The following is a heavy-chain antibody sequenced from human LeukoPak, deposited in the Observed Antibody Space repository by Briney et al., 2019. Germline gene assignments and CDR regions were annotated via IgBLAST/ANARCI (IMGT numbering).Heavy chain of an antibody. CDR3: ARVKKYCTDGVCRNYYYYYMDV. CDR1: GFTFSSYG. D-gene: IGHD2-8*01. Sequence: PGGSLRLSCAASGFTFSSYGMHWVRQAPGKGLEWVAFIRYDGSNKYYADSVKGRFTISRDNAKNSLYLQMNSLRAEDTAVYYCARVKKYCTDGVCRNYYYYYMDVWGKGTTVTISS. CDR2: IRYDGSNK. V-gene: IGHV3-30*02. J-gene: IGHJ6*03.